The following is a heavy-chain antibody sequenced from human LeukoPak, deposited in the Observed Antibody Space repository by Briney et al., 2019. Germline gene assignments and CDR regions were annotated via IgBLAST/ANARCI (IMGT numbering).Heavy chain of an antibody. CDR2: IDYSGST. V-gene: IGHV4-59*12. CDR1: GGSISSYY. D-gene: IGHD3-16*01. CDR3: AREKDTMITFGGFDY. Sequence: SETLSLTCAASGGSISSYYWSWIRQPPGKGLEWIGYIDYSGSTNYNPSLKSRVTMSVDTSKNQFSLKLSSVTAADTAVYYCAREKDTMITFGGFDYWGQGTLVTVSS. J-gene: IGHJ4*02.